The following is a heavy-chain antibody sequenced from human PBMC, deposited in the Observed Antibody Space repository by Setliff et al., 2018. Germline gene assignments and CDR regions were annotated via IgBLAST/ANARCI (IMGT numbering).Heavy chain of an antibody. V-gene: IGHV4-31*03. J-gene: IGHJ3*02. CDR1: GGSISSGGYY. D-gene: IGHD2-2*01. Sequence: SETLSLTCTVSGGSISSGGYYWSWIRQHPGKGLEWIGYIYYSGSTYYNPSLKSRVTVSVDTSKNQFSLKLSSVTAADTAVYYCARVARLVLSRNAFDIWGQGTMVT. CDR2: IYYSGST. CDR3: ARVARLVLSRNAFDI.